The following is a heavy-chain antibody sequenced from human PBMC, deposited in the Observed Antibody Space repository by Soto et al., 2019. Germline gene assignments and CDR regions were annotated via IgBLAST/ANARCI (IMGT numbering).Heavy chain of an antibody. Sequence: PSETLSLTCTVSGGSISSYYWSWIRQPPGKGLEWIGYIYYSGSTNYNPSLKSRVTISVDTSKNQFSLKLSSVTAADTAVYYCARLLWSRGDWLDPWGQGTLVTVSS. D-gene: IGHD3-10*01. J-gene: IGHJ5*02. CDR1: GGSISSYY. CDR2: IYYSGST. CDR3: ARLLWSRGDWLDP. V-gene: IGHV4-59*08.